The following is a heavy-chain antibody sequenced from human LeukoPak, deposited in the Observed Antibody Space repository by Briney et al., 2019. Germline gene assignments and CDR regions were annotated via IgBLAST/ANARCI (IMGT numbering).Heavy chain of an antibody. D-gene: IGHD3-9*01. J-gene: IGHJ6*02. CDR3: ASSSFDWLPDYYYGMDV. Sequence: SVKVSCKASGGTFSSYAISWVRQAPGQGLEWMGRIIPILGIANYAQKFQGRVTITADKSTSTAYMELSSLRSEDTAVYYCASSSFDWLPDYYYGMDVWGQGTTVTVSS. CDR1: GGTFSSYA. CDR2: IIPILGIA. V-gene: IGHV1-69*04.